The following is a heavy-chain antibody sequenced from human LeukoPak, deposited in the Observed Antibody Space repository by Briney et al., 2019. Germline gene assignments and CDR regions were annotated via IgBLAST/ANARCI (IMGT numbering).Heavy chain of an antibody. CDR2: ISWNSGSI. Sequence: GGSLRLSCAASGFTFDDYAMHWVRQAPGKGLEWVSGISWNSGSIGYADSVKGRFTISRDNAKNSLYLQMNSLRAEDTALYYCAKAIFGVVIIGCFDYWGQGTLVTVSS. D-gene: IGHD3-3*01. CDR3: AKAIFGVVIIGCFDY. J-gene: IGHJ4*02. V-gene: IGHV3-9*01. CDR1: GFTFDDYA.